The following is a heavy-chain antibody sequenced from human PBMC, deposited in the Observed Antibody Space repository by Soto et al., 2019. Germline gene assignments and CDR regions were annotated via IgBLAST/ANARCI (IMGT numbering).Heavy chain of an antibody. D-gene: IGHD3-22*01. J-gene: IGHJ4*02. Sequence: GGSVKVSCKASGYTFSSYYIHWVRQAPGQGLEWMGIINPNGGTTTYAQKFQGRVTMTRDTSTSTAYMELSSLRSEDTALYYCARDLGYDSGGYYPYFDYWGQGTLVTVSS. CDR2: INPNGGTT. CDR3: ARDLGYDSGGYYPYFDY. V-gene: IGHV1-46*01. CDR1: GYTFSSYY.